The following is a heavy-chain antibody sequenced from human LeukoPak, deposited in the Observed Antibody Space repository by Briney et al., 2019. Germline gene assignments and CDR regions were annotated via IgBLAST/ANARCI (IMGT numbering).Heavy chain of an antibody. J-gene: IGHJ4*02. CDR3: AKDFTPDGIWDIDY. CDR1: GFTFSKYT. D-gene: IGHD1-14*01. CDR2: IYGGGSGST. Sequence: GGSLILSCVASGFTFSKYTMSWVRQAPGKGLEWVSGIYGGGSGSTFYAESVKGRFTISRDNSKNTLYLQMNSLRDEDTAIYYCAKDFTPDGIWDIDYWGRGTLITVSS. V-gene: IGHV3-23*01.